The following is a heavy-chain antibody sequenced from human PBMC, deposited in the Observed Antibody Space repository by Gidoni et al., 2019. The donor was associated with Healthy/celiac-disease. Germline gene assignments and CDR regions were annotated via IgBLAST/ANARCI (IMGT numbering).Heavy chain of an antibody. CDR3: ARGSLITMVRGVMLSFWFDP. J-gene: IGHJ5*02. V-gene: IGHV1-2*02. Sequence: QVQLVQSGAEVKKPGASVKVSCKASGYTFTGYYMHWVRQAPGQGLEWIGWINPNSGGTNYAQKFQGRVTMTRDTSISTAYMELSRLRSDDTAVYFCARGSLITMVRGVMLSFWFDPWGQGTLVTVSS. CDR2: INPNSGGT. D-gene: IGHD3-10*01. CDR1: GYTFTGYY.